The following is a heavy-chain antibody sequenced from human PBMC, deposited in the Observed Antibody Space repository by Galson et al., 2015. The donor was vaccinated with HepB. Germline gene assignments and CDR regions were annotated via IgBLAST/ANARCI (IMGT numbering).Heavy chain of an antibody. CDR1: GYTLTELS. CDR2: FDPEDGET. V-gene: IGHV1-24*01. Sequence: SVKVSCKVSGYTLTELSMHWVRQAPGKGLEWMGGFDPEDGETIYAQKFQGRVTMTEDTSTDTVYMELSSLRSEDTAVYYCATESRYSGSYQDWGQGTLVTVSS. D-gene: IGHD1-26*01. J-gene: IGHJ4*02. CDR3: ATESRYSGSYQD.